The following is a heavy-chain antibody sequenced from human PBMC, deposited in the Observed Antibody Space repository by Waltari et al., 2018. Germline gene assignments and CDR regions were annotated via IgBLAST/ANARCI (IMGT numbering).Heavy chain of an antibody. CDR3: ARDLSSRNAFDI. CDR2: IEGDGSST. CDR1: GFTFSIYW. J-gene: IGHJ3*02. Sequence: EVQLVESGGGSVQPGGSLRLSCAASGFTFSIYWMHWVRQVPGQGLVWVARIEGDGSSTSYADSVQGRFTISRDNARSTLYLQMNSLRAEDTAVYYCARDLSSRNAFDIWGQGTMVTVSS. V-gene: IGHV3-74*01. D-gene: IGHD6-13*01.